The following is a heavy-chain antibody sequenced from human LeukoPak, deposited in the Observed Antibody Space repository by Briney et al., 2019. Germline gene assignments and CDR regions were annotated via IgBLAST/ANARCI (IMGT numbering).Heavy chain of an antibody. CDR3: ATDPNYYGSGSLDY. Sequence: SVKVSCKASGGTLSNNVVSWVRQAPGQGLEWMGGIIPIFGTANYAQKFQGRVTITADKSTSTAYMELSSLRSEDTAVYYCATDPNYYGSGSLDYWGQGTLVTVSS. D-gene: IGHD3-10*01. CDR1: GGTLSNNV. V-gene: IGHV1-69*06. J-gene: IGHJ4*02. CDR2: IIPIFGTA.